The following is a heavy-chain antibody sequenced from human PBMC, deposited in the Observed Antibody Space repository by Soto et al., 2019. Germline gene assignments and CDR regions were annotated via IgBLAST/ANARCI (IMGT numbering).Heavy chain of an antibody. CDR2: VDPSDSYT. CDR1: GYSFTSYW. Sequence: PGESLKISCKGSGYSFTSYWISWVRQMPGKGLEWMGRVDPSDSYTNYSPSFQGHVTISADKSISTAYLQWSSLKASDTAMYYCARHAGPRNIVVVPAAIQPYYYGMDVWGQGTTVTVSS. V-gene: IGHV5-10-1*01. J-gene: IGHJ6*02. D-gene: IGHD2-2*02. CDR3: ARHAGPRNIVVVPAAIQPYYYGMDV.